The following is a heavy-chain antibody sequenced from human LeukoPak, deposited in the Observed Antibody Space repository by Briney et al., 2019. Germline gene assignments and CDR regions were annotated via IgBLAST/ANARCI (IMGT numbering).Heavy chain of an antibody. V-gene: IGHV1-8*01. J-gene: IGHJ5*02. CDR3: ARGGAVAGTGYNWFDP. CDR2: MNPNSGNT. D-gene: IGHD6-19*01. CDR1: GYTFTSYD. Sequence: ASVNVSCKASGYTFTSYDINWVRQATGQGLEWMGWMNPNSGNTGYAQKFQGRVTMTRNTSISTAYMELSSLRSEDPAVYYCARGGAVAGTGYNWFDPWGQGTLVTVSS.